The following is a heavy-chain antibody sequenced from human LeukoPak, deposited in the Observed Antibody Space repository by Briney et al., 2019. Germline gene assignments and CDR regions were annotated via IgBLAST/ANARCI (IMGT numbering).Heavy chain of an antibody. Sequence: PGGSLRLSCAASGFTFSDYYMSWIRQAPGKGLEWVSYISSSGSTIYYADSVKGRFTISRDNAKNSLYLQMNSLRAEDTAVYYCARWVRNRPYYCYMDVWGKGTTVTVSS. CDR1: GFTFSDYY. CDR2: ISSSGSTI. J-gene: IGHJ6*03. CDR3: ARWVRNRPYYCYMDV. D-gene: IGHD1-14*01. V-gene: IGHV3-11*01.